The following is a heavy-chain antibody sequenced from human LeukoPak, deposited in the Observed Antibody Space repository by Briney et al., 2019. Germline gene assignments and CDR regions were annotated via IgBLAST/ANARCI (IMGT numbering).Heavy chain of an antibody. CDR3: AKDLVGGFDY. J-gene: IGHJ4*02. CDR2: IGGTGVRT. V-gene: IGHV3-23*01. CDR1: GFTFSSYA. Sequence: GGSLRLSCASSGFTFSSYAMSWVRQAPGKGLEWVSTIGGTGVRTYYADSVKGRFTISRDNSKNTLYLQMNSLRAEDTAVYYCAKDLVGGFDYWGQGTLVTVSS. D-gene: IGHD1-26*01.